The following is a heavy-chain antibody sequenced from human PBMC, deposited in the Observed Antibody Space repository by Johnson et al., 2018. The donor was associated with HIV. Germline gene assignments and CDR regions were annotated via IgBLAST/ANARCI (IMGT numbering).Heavy chain of an antibody. Sequence: QVLLVESGGGVVQPGRSLRLSCAASGFTFSSYGMHWVRQAPGKGLEWVAVIWYDGSNKYYAYSVKGRFTISRDNSKYTLYLQMNSLRAEDTAVYYCAKQGGSRLHLWVDAFDIWGQGTMVTVSS. V-gene: IGHV3-33*06. CDR3: AKQGGSRLHLWVDAFDI. CDR2: IWYDGSNK. CDR1: GFTFSSYG. J-gene: IGHJ3*02. D-gene: IGHD3-10*01.